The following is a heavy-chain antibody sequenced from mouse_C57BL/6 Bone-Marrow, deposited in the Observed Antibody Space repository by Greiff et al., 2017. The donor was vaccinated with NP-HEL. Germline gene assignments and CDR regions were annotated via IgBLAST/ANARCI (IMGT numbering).Heavy chain of an antibody. Sequence: EVQLVESGGDLVKPGGSLKLSCAASGFTFSSYGMSWVRQTPDKRLEWVATISSGGSYTYYPDSVKGRFTISRDNAKNTLYLQMSRLKSEDTAMYYCARRDDSAWFAYWGQGTLVTVSA. J-gene: IGHJ3*01. CDR3: ARRDDSAWFAY. V-gene: IGHV5-6*01. D-gene: IGHD2-4*01. CDR1: GFTFSSYG. CDR2: ISSGGSYT.